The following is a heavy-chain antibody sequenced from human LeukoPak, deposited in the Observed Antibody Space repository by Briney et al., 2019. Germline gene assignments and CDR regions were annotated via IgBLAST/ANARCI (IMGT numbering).Heavy chain of an antibody. J-gene: IGHJ4*02. CDR3: LIGHSSSV. Sequence: GGSLRLSCAASGFMFSDFWMSWVRQAPGKGLEWVANVRKDGSEKYYVDSVKGRFTISRDNAKNSLYLQMNSLRGEDTAVYYCLIGHSSSVWGQGTLVTVSS. CDR1: GFMFSDFW. CDR2: VRKDGSEK. V-gene: IGHV3-7*01. D-gene: IGHD2-15*01.